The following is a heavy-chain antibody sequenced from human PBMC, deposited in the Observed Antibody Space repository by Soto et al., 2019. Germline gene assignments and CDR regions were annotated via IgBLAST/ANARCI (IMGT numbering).Heavy chain of an antibody. D-gene: IGHD3-10*01. V-gene: IGHV3-30*18. CDR3: AKDRYYGSGSWPPYYYYGMDV. Sequence: GESLKISCAASGFTFSSYGMHWVRQAPGKGLEWVAVISYDGSNKYYADSVKGRFTISRDNSKNTLYLQMNSLRAEDTAVYYCAKDRYYGSGSWPPYYYYGMDVWGQGTTVTVSS. CDR1: GFTFSSYG. CDR2: ISYDGSNK. J-gene: IGHJ6*02.